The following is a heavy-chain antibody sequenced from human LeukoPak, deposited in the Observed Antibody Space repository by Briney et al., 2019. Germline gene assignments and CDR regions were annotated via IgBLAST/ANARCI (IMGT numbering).Heavy chain of an antibody. V-gene: IGHV1-46*01. CDR1: GYTFTTYY. CDR2: INPTGGST. CDR3: ARDERYFDWLGDAFDI. Sequence: GASVKVSCKASGYTFTTYYMHWVRQAPGKGLEWMGKINPTGGSTTYAQKFQGRVTMTRDTSISTAYMELSRLRSDDTAVYYCARDERYFDWLGDAFDIWGQGTMVTVSS. J-gene: IGHJ3*02. D-gene: IGHD3-9*01.